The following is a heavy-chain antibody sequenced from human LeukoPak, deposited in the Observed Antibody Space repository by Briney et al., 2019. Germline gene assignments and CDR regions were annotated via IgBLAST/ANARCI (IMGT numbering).Heavy chain of an antibody. V-gene: IGHV4-39*01. D-gene: IGHD3-9*01. CDR1: GGSISSSSYY. CDR3: AGGCKKRRYFDWLLPFDY. CDR2: IYYSGST. Sequence: SETLSLTCTVSGGSISSSSYYWGWIRQPPGKGLEWIGSIYYSGSTYYNPSLKSRVTISVDTSKNQFSLKLSSVTAADTAVYYCAGGCKKRRYFDWLLPFDYWGQGTLVTVSS. J-gene: IGHJ4*02.